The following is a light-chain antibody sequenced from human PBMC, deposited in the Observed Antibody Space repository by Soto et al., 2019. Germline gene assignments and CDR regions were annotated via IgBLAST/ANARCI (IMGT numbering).Light chain of an antibody. Sequence: QSALTQPASVSGCLGQSITISCTGTGTDFGGQNYVSWYQQHPGRAPKLILYEVSNRPSGISNRFSGSKSGNTASLTISGLQAEDVADYYCSSYVDVVTLEVFGPGTKVTVL. J-gene: IGLJ1*01. CDR3: SSYVDVVTLEV. CDR1: GTDFGGQNY. V-gene: IGLV2-14*01. CDR2: EVS.